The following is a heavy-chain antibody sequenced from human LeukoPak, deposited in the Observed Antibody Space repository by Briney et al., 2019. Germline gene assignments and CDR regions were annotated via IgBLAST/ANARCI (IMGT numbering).Heavy chain of an antibody. CDR1: GFTFSSYD. J-gene: IGHJ4*02. Sequence: GGSLRLSCAASGFTFSSYDMNWVRQAPGKGLECVSYITTSGNIIYYADSVKGRSTISRDNAKNSLYLQMNSLRAEDTAVYYCARGALRRYWGQGALVTVSS. D-gene: IGHD1-14*01. CDR3: ARGALRRY. V-gene: IGHV3-48*03. CDR2: ITTSGNII.